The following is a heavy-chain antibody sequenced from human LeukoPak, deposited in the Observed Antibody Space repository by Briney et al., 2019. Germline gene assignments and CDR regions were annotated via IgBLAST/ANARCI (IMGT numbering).Heavy chain of an antibody. Sequence: SGGSQRLSCAASGFTFNSYAMSWVRQAPGKGLEWVSAISGSGGSTYYADSVKGRFTISRDNSKNTLYLQMNSLRAEDTAVYYCAKDRDFWSGYALDYWGQGTLVTVSS. V-gene: IGHV3-23*01. J-gene: IGHJ4*02. CDR3: AKDRDFWSGYALDY. D-gene: IGHD3-3*01. CDR2: ISGSGGST. CDR1: GFTFNSYA.